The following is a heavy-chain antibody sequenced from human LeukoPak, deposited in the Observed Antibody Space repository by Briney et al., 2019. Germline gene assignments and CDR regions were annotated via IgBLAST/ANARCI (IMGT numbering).Heavy chain of an antibody. V-gene: IGHV4-39*02. CDR1: GDSISRSTYY. CDR2: VYYGRSP. CDR3: ARSSGTGSFSY. D-gene: IGHD6-25*01. Sequence: SETLSLTCTVSGDSISRSTYYWAWIRQPPGKGLEWIGSVYYGRSPYFNPSLESRATISVDTSKNHFSLKMSSVTAADTAVYYCARSSGTGSFSYWGQGTLVTVSS. J-gene: IGHJ4*02.